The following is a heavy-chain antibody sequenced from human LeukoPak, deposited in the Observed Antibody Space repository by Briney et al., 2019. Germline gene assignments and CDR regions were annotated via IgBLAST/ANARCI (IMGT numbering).Heavy chain of an antibody. Sequence: SETLSLTCTVSSGSISSYYWSRIRQPPGKGLEWIGYIYYSGSTNYNPSLKSRVTISVDTSKNQFSLKLSSVTAADTAVYYCARDSGSPYYFDYWGQGTLVTVSS. CDR1: SGSISSYY. CDR2: IYYSGST. CDR3: ARDSGSPYYFDY. V-gene: IGHV4-59*01. J-gene: IGHJ4*02. D-gene: IGHD1-26*01.